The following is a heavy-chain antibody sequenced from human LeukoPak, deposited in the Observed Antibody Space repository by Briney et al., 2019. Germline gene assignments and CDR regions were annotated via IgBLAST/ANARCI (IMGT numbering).Heavy chain of an antibody. V-gene: IGHV3-53*01. Sequence: GGSLRLSCAASGFTVSSNYMSWVRQAPGKGLKWVSVIYSGGSTYYADSVKGRFTISRDNSKNTLYLQMSSLRAEDTAVYYCASRATVTTDRFWIDPWGQGTLVTVSS. CDR1: GFTVSSNY. CDR2: IYSGGST. J-gene: IGHJ5*02. CDR3: ASRATVTTDRFWIDP. D-gene: IGHD4-11*01.